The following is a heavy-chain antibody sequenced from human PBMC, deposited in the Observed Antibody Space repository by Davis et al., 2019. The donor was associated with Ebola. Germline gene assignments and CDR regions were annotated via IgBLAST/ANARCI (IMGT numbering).Heavy chain of an antibody. CDR3: ARLYDFYDY. D-gene: IGHD3-3*01. CDR2: INHSGST. J-gene: IGHJ4*02. V-gene: IGHV4-4*02. CDR1: GGSISSSNW. Sequence: SETLSLTCAVSGGSISSSNWWSWIRQPPGKGLEWIGEINHSGSTNYNPSLKSRVTISVDTSKNQFSLKLSSVTAADTAVYYCARLYDFYDYWGQGTLVTVSS.